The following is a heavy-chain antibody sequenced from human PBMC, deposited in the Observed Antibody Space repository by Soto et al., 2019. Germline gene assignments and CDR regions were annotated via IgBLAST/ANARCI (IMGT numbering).Heavy chain of an antibody. V-gene: IGHV4-34*01. D-gene: IGHD2-2*01. Sequence: QVQLQQWGAGLLKPSETLSLTCVVYGGSFSGYYWSWIRQSPGKGLEWIGGINHRGSTNYNPSLERRVPISVDTSKNQFSLKLPSVTAADTAMYYCARDGFCTSTTCRVGNWFDPWGQGTLVTVSS. J-gene: IGHJ5*02. CDR2: INHRGST. CDR1: GGSFSGYY. CDR3: ARDGFCTSTTCRVGNWFDP.